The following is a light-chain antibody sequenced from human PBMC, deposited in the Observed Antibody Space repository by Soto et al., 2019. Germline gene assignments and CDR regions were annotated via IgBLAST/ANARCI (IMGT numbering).Light chain of an antibody. CDR3: GSYITSASYV. V-gene: IGLV2-14*01. CDR1: SSDVGNYIF. CDR2: DIN. Sequence: QSALTQPASVSGSPGQSITISCTGTSSDVGNYIFVSWYRQHPGKAPKLMIYDINNRPSGVSNRFSGSKSGNTASLTISGLQAEDEADYYCGSYITSASYVFGTGTKLTVL. J-gene: IGLJ1*01.